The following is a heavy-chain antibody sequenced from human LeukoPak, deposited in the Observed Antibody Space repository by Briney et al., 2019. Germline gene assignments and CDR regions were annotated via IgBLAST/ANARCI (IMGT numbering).Heavy chain of an antibody. CDR2: IKQDGSEK. V-gene: IGHV3-7*01. CDR1: GFTFNNSW. Sequence: GGSLRLSCAASGFTFNNSWMTWVRQAPGKGLEWVANIKQDGSEKFYVDSVKGRFTISRDNAKNSLYLQMNSLRAEDTAVYYCAKERSSTVTTDAFDIWGQGTMVTVSS. CDR3: AKERSSTVTTDAFDI. D-gene: IGHD4-11*01. J-gene: IGHJ3*02.